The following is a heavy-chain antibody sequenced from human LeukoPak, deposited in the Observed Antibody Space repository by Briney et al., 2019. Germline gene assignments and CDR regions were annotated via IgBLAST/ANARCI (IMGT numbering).Heavy chain of an antibody. CDR3: ARDSALYYDFWSGYSLHFDY. J-gene: IGHJ4*02. V-gene: IGHV1-46*01. D-gene: IGHD3-3*01. CDR1: GYTFTGYY. CDR2: INPSGGST. Sequence: GASVKVSCKASGYTFTGYYMHWVRQAPGQGLEWMGIINPSGGSTSYAQKFQGRVTMTRDTSTSTVYMELSSLRSEDTAVYYCARDSALYYDFWSGYSLHFDYWGQGTLVTVSS.